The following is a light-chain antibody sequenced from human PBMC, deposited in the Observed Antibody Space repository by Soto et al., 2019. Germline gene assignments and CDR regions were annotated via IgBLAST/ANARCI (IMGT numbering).Light chain of an antibody. V-gene: IGLV3-1*01. CDR2: QDT. CDR1: KLGDRY. J-gene: IGLJ2*01. CDR3: QAWDTGTVV. Sequence: SYELTQPPSVSVSPGPTASITCSGDKLGDRYACWYQQRPGQSPVLVIYQDTKRPSGIPERFSGSNFGNTATLTISGTQAVDEADYYCQAWDTGTVVFGEGTKLTVL.